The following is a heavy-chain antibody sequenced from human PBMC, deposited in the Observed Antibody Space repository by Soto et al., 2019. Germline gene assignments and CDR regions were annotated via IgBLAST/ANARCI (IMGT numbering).Heavy chain of an antibody. V-gene: IGHV1-58*01. J-gene: IGHJ6*02. CDR1: GFTFTSSA. CDR3: AADSPYPYYDILTGYSQYYYYGMDV. D-gene: IGHD3-9*01. CDR2: IVVGSGNT. Sequence: ASVKVSCKASGFTFTSSAVQWVRQARGQRLEWIGWIVVGSGNTNYAQKFQERVTITRDMSTSTAYMELSSLRSEDTAVYYCAADSPYPYYDILTGYSQYYYYGMDVWGQGTTVTVSS.